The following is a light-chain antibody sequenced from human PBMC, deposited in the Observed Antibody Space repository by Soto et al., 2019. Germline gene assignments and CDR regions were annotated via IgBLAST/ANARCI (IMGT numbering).Light chain of an antibody. Sequence: QSVLTQPASVSGSPGQSITISCTGSSSDVDGYNCVSWYRQHPGKAPKLMIYEVSNRPSGVSNRFSGSKSGNTASLTISGLQAEDEADYYCSAYTSSSTPYVFGSGTKVTVL. CDR2: EVS. CDR3: SAYTSSSTPYV. V-gene: IGLV2-14*01. CDR1: SSDVDGYNC. J-gene: IGLJ1*01.